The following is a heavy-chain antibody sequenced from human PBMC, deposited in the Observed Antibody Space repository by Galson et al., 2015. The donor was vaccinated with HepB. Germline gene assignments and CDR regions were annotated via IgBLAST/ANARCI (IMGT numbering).Heavy chain of an antibody. Sequence: SLRLSCAASGFTFSPYDMNWVRQAPGKGLEWISFISSSSRTIYYADSVEGRFTISRDNAKNSLYLRMNSLRAEDTAVYYCARRIDSWGQGTLVTVSS. CDR2: ISSSSRTI. CDR3: ARRIDS. CDR1: GFTFSPYD. V-gene: IGHV3-48*01. J-gene: IGHJ4*02.